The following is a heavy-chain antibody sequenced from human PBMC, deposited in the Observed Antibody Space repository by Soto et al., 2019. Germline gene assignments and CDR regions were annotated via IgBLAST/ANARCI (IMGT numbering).Heavy chain of an antibody. CDR2: IYHSGST. CDR3: ARDGLIAVPQGGDYYYGMDV. V-gene: IGHV4-38-2*02. D-gene: IGHD6-19*01. CDR1: GYSISSGYY. J-gene: IGHJ6*02. Sequence: SETLSLTCAVSGYSISSGYYWGWIRQPPGKGLEWIGSIYHSGSTYYNPSLKSRVTISVDTSKNQFSLKLSSVTAADTAVYYCARDGLIAVPQGGDYYYGMDVWGQGTTVTVSS.